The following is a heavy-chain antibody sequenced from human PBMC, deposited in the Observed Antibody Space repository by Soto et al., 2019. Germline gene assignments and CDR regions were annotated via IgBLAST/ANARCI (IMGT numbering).Heavy chain of an antibody. Sequence: GESLKIDCQGSGNSFTRSWIGWVRHMPGKGLECMGIIYPADSDTRYSPSIQGQVTISADKSTSTAYLQWSSLKASDTAIYFCARREFGGDGFDIWGQGTMVTVSS. CDR1: GNSFTRSW. D-gene: IGHD2-15*01. V-gene: IGHV5-51*01. CDR3: ARREFGGDGFDI. CDR2: IYPADSDT. J-gene: IGHJ3*02.